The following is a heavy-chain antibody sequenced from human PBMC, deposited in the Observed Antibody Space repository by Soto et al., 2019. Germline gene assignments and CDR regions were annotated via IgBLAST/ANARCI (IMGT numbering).Heavy chain of an antibody. V-gene: IGHV3-48*01. CDR2: ISSSSSTI. CDR3: ARIPYSSSFCV. J-gene: IGHJ4*02. Sequence: PGGSLRLSCAASGFTFSSYSMNWVRQAPGKGLEWVSYISSSSSTIYYADSVKGRFTISRDNAKNSLYLQMNSLRAEDTAVYYCARIPYSSSFCVWGQGTLVTVSS. D-gene: IGHD6-6*01. CDR1: GFTFSSYS.